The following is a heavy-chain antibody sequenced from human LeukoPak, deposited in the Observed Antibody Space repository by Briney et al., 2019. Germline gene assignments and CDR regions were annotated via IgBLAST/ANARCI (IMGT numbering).Heavy chain of an antibody. CDR1: GYTFTGYY. V-gene: IGHV1-2*02. D-gene: IGHD3-3*01. J-gene: IGHJ6*04. CDR2: INPNSGGT. CDR3: ARASYYDSWSGYPDV. Sequence: ASVKVSCKASGYTFTGYYMHWVRQAPGQGLEWMGWINPNSGGTNYAQKFQGRVTMTRDTSISTAYMELSRLRSDDTAVYYCARASYYDSWSGYPDVWGKGTTVTVSS.